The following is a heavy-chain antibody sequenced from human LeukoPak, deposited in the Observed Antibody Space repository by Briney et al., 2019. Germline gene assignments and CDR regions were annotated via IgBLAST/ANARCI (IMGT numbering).Heavy chain of an antibody. J-gene: IGHJ4*02. D-gene: IGHD5-24*01. CDR2: IIPIFGTA. CDR3: ARGMDGYSTLAGY. CDR1: GGTFSSYA. V-gene: IGHV1-69*13. Sequence: SVKVSCKASGGTFSSYAISWVRQAPGQGLEWMGGIIPIFGTANYAQKFQGRVTITADESTSTAYMELSSLRSEDTAVYYCARGMDGYSTLAGYWGQGTLVTVSS.